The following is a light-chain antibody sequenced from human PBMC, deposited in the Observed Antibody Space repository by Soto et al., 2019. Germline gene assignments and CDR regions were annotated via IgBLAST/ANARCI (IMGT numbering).Light chain of an antibody. V-gene: IGKV3-20*01. CDR1: QSVSSY. J-gene: IGKJ1*01. Sequence: EIVMTQSPATLSLSPGERATLSCRASQSVSSYLAWYQQKPGQAPRLLIYGASSRATGIPDRFSGSGSGTDFTLTIGRLEPEDFAVYCCQQYGSSRTFGQGTKVDI. CDR3: QQYGSSRT. CDR2: GAS.